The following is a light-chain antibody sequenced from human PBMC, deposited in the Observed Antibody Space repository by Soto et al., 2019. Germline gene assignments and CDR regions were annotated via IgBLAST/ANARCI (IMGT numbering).Light chain of an antibody. J-gene: IGKJ1*01. CDR1: QSVSSNY. CDR2: DAS. V-gene: IGKV3D-20*02. CDR3: QQLNSP. Sequence: IVLTQSPDTLSLSPGERATLSCRASQSVSSNYLAWYQQKLGQAPRLLIYDASRRATGIPDRFSGSGSGTDFTLTISRLEPEDFAVYYCQQLNSPFGQGTKVDIK.